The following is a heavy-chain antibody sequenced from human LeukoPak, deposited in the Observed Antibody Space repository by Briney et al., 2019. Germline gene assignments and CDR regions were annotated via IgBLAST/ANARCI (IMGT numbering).Heavy chain of an antibody. J-gene: IGHJ6*02. Sequence: PSETPSLTRAVYGGSLSGHYWSWIRQPPGKRLEWIGEINHSGSTNYNPSLKSRVTISVDTSKNQFSLEMSSVTAADTAVYYCARVRQDRLLSNYYYDMYVWGQGTTVTVSS. CDR3: ARVRQDRLLSNYYYDMYV. CDR1: GGSLSGHY. D-gene: IGHD2-21*01. V-gene: IGHV4-34*01. CDR2: INHSGST.